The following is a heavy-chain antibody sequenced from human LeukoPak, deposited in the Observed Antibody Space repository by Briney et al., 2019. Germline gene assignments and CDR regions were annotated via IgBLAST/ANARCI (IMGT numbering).Heavy chain of an antibody. V-gene: IGHV1-69*13. D-gene: IGHD3-22*01. J-gene: IGHJ5*02. CDR3: ARDSSGYSNWFDP. CDR2: IIPIFGTA. Sequence: GASAKVSRKASGGTFSSYAISWVRQAPGQGLEWMGGIIPIFGTANYAQKFQGRVTITADESTSTAYMELSSLRSEDTAVYYCARDSSGYSNWFDPWGQGTLVTVSS. CDR1: GGTFSSYA.